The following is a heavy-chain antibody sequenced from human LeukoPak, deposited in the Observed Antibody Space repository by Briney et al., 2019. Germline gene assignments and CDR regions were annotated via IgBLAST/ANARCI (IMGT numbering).Heavy chain of an antibody. V-gene: IGHV3-23*01. D-gene: IGHD2-15*01. CDR2: ISGSGTNT. CDR3: AKGISPVISLVYFDY. CDR1: GFTFRSYG. J-gene: IGHJ4*02. Sequence: PGGSLRLPCAASGFTFRSYGMSWVRQAPGEGLEWISIISGSGTNTYYADSVKGRFTISRDNSKNTLYLQMNSLRAEDTAVYYCAKGISPVISLVYFDYWGQGTLVTVSS.